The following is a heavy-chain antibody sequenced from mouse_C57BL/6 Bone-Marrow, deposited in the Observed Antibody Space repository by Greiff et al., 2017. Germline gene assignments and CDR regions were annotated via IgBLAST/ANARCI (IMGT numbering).Heavy chain of an antibody. J-gene: IGHJ4*01. D-gene: IGHD1-1*01. V-gene: IGHV1-54*01. CDR3: ARSITTVVEDYAMDY. Sequence: QVQLQQSGAELVRPGTSVKVSCKASGYAFTNSLIEWVKQRPGQGLEWIGVINPGSGGTNYNEKFKVKATLTADKSSSTAYMQLSSLTSEDSAVYFCARSITTVVEDYAMDYWGQGTSVTVSS. CDR1: GYAFTNSL. CDR2: INPGSGGT.